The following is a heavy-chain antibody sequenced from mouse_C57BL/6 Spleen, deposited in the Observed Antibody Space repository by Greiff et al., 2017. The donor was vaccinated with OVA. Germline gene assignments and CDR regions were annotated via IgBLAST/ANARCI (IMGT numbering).Heavy chain of an antibody. J-gene: IGHJ4*01. Sequence: EVQLVESGAELVRPGASVKLSCTASGFNIKDDYLHWVNQRPEQGLAWIGWIDPENGDTDYASTFHGQATIPADTSSNTAYLQLSSLTSEDTAVYYCTPTITTVVATDAMDYWGQGTSGTVSS. D-gene: IGHD1-1*01. CDR1: GFNIKDDY. V-gene: IGHV14-4*01. CDR3: TPTITTVVATDAMDY. CDR2: IDPENGDT.